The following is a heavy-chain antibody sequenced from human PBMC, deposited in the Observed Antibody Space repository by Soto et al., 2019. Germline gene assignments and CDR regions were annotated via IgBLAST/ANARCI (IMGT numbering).Heavy chain of an antibody. CDR3: ARGPRYCSSPSCTSWDY. CDR2: MNPRSGNT. CDR1: GYTFTTHD. V-gene: IGHV1-8*01. Sequence: QVQLVQSGAEVKKPGASVKVSCEASGYTFTTHDINWVRQATGQGLEWMGWMNPRSGNTGEAQKFQGRRTMTSNTSTGTAYMELSGLTSEDTAVYYCARGPRYCSSPSCTSWDYWGQGTLVTVSS. J-gene: IGHJ4*02. D-gene: IGHD2-2*01.